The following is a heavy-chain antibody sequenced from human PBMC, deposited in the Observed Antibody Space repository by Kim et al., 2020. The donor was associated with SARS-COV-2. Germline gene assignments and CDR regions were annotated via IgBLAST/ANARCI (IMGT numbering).Heavy chain of an antibody. V-gene: IGHV1-2*02. D-gene: IGHD5-12*01. J-gene: IGHJ4*02. CDR1: GYTFTGYY. CDR3: ASGYSGYGRKGQCDY. Sequence: ASVKVSCKASGYTFTGYYMHWVRQAPGQGLEWMGWINPNSGGTNYAQKFQGRVTMTRDTSISTAYMELSRLRSDDTAVYYCASGYSGYGRKGQCDYWGQGTLVTVSS. CDR2: INPNSGGT.